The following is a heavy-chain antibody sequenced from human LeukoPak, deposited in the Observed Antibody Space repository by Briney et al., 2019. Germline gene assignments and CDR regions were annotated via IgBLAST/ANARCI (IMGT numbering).Heavy chain of an antibody. J-gene: IGHJ6*03. CDR1: GFTFDDYA. V-gene: IGHV3-9*01. CDR2: ISWNSGSI. D-gene: IGHD6-13*01. Sequence: GGSLRLSCAASGFTFDDYAMHWGPQAPGKGLEWGSGISWNSGSIGYADSVKGRFTISRDNAKNSLYLQMNSLRAEDTALYYCAKDRAAAGTYYMDVWGKGTTVTVSS. CDR3: AKDRAAAGTYYMDV.